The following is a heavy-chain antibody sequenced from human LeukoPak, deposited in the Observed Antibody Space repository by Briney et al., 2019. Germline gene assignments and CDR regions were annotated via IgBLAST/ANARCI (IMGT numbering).Heavy chain of an antibody. CDR2: IYSGGST. CDR3: ARGGQTNGSGGWFDP. D-gene: IGHD3-10*01. J-gene: IGHJ5*02. CDR1: EFSVGSNY. Sequence: GGSLRLSCAASEFSVGSNYMTWVRQAPGKGLEWVSVIYSGGSTYYADSVKGRFTISRDNSKNTLYLQMNSLRAEDTAVYYCARGGQTNGSGGWFDPWGQGTLVTVSS. V-gene: IGHV3-53*01.